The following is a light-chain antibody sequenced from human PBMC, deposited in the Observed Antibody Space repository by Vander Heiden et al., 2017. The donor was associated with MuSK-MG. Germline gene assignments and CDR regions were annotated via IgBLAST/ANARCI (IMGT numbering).Light chain of an antibody. V-gene: IGLV2-14*01. Sequence: SALTQPASVSGSPGQSITISCTGTSSDVGGYNYVSWYQQHPGKAPKLMIYDVSNRPSGVSNRFSGSKSGTTASLTTSGLQAEDEADYYCSSHTSSSTLYVFGTGTKLTVL. CDR3: SSHTSSSTLYV. J-gene: IGLJ1*01. CDR2: DVS. CDR1: SSDVGGYNY.